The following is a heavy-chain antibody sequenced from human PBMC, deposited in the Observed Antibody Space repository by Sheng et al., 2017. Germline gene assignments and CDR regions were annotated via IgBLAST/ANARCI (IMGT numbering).Heavy chain of an antibody. Sequence: EVQLLESGGDLVQPGGSLRLSCTASGFTFNTHAMGWVRQTPDKGLEWLSYITTSGSMIKYADSVQGRFTISRDDAKNTLNLQMTGLRVDDTGVYYCARGRWLHSRSYYFDSWGQGTLVTVSS. CDR1: GFTFNTHA. V-gene: IGHV3-48*03. J-gene: IGHJ4*02. CDR2: ITTSGSMI. D-gene: IGHD3-10*01. CDR3: ARGRWLHSRSYYFDS.